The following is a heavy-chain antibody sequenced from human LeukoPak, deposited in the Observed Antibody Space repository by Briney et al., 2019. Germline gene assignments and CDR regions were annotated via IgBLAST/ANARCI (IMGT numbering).Heavy chain of an antibody. CDR3: ARADIVVVPAADYYYGMDV. CDR1: GYTFTSYG. V-gene: IGHV1-18*01. D-gene: IGHD2-2*01. J-gene: IGHJ6*02. Sequence: ASVKVSCKASGYTFTSYGISWVRQAPGQGLEWMGWISAYNGNTNYAQKLQGRVTMTTDTSTSTAYMELRSLRSDDTAVYYCARADIVVVPAADYYYGMDVWGQGTTVTVSS. CDR2: ISAYNGNT.